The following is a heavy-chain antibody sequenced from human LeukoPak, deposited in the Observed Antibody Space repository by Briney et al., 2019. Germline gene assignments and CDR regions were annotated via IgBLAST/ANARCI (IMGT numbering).Heavy chain of an antibody. D-gene: IGHD3-22*01. V-gene: IGHV3-7*01. J-gene: IGHJ4*02. CDR2: IKQDGSEK. CDR3: ARDRFHVTYYYDSSGYFSFNY. Sequence: GGSLRLSCAASGFTFSSYWMSWVRQAPGKGLEWVANIKQDGSEKYYVDSVKGRFTISRDNAKNSLYLQMNSLRAEDTAVYYCARDRFHVTYYYDSSGYFSFNYWGQGTLVTVSS. CDR1: GFTFSSYW.